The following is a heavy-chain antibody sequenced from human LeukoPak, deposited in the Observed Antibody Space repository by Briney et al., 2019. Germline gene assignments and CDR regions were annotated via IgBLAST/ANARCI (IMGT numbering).Heavy chain of an antibody. V-gene: IGHV1-3*01. CDR3: ARDRDSSGYPHFDY. CDR1: GYTFTSYA. CDR2: INAGNGNT. D-gene: IGHD3-22*01. J-gene: IGHJ4*02. Sequence: ASVKVSCKASGYTFTSYAMHWVRQAPGQRLEWMGWINAGNGNTKYSQKFQGRVTITRDTSASTAYMELSSLRSEDTAVYYCARDRDSSGYPHFDYWGQGTLVTVSP.